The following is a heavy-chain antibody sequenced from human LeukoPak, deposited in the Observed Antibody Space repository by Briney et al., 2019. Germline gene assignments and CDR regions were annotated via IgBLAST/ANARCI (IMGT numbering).Heavy chain of an antibody. CDR3: AREIAVTGTKAFDV. CDR1: GYTFTDYY. J-gene: IGHJ3*01. Sequence: ASVKVSCKASGYTFTDYYIHWVRQAPGQGLEWMGWINPNSGGTSYAQNFQGRVTMTRDTPISTAYMELSRLTSDDMAVYYCAREIAVTGTKAFDVWGQGTMVTVSS. V-gene: IGHV1-2*02. CDR2: INPNSGGT. D-gene: IGHD6-19*01.